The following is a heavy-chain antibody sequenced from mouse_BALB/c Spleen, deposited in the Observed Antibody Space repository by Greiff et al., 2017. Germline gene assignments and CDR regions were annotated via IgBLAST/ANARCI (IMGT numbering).Heavy chain of an antibody. V-gene: IGHV5-6*01. CDR1: GFTFSSYG. J-gene: IGHJ2*01. CDR2: ISSGGSYT. D-gene: IGHD4-1*01. CDR3: ARRTGTWGDFDY. Sequence: EVQLVESGGDLVKPGGSLKLSCAASGFTFSSYGMSWVRQTPDKRLEWVATISSGGSYTYYPDSVKGRFTISRDNAKNTLYLQMSSLKSEDTAMYYCARRTGTWGDFDYWGQGTTLTVSS.